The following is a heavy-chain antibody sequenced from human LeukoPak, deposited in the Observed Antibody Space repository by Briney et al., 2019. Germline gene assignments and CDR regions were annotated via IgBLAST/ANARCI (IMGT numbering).Heavy chain of an antibody. V-gene: IGHV1-69*01. CDR1: GGTFSSYA. CDR3: ARDYCGGDCYHNGRYYYYGMDV. J-gene: IGHJ6*02. CDR2: IIPIFGTA. D-gene: IGHD2-21*02. Sequence: GASVKVSCKASGGTFSSYAISWVRQAPGQGLEWMGGIIPIFGTANYAQKFQGRVTITADESTSTAYMELSSLRSEDTAVYYCARDYCGGDCYHNGRYYYYGMDVWGQGTTVTVSS.